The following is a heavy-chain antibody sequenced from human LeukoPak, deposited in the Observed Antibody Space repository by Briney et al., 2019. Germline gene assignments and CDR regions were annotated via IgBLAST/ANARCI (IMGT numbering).Heavy chain of an antibody. V-gene: IGHV3-23*01. Sequence: PGGSLRLSCAASGFTFNNYAMSWVRQAPGKGLEWVSGISDSGRATYYTDSVRGRCTISRDNSKNTVYLQMSNLRAEDTAVYFCASHDSLIPYWGPGSLVTVSS. CDR1: GFTFNNYA. D-gene: IGHD3-16*01. CDR2: ISDSGRAT. CDR3: ASHDSLIPY. J-gene: IGHJ4*02.